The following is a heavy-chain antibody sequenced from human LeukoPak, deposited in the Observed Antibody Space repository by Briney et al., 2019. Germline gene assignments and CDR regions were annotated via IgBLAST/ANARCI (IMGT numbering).Heavy chain of an antibody. CDR2: IYYSGST. CDR3: ARHYNLAFDY. Sequence: SETLSLTCTVSGGSISSSYWTWIRQPPGKGLEWIGYIYYSGSTNYNPSLNSRVTISVDTSKNQFSLKLSSVTAADTAVYHCARHYNLAFDYWGQGTLVTVSS. V-gene: IGHV4-59*08. J-gene: IGHJ4*02. D-gene: IGHD3-10*01. CDR1: GGSISSSY.